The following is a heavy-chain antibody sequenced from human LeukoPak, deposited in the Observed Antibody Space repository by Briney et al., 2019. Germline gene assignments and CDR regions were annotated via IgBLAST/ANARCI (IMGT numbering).Heavy chain of an antibody. V-gene: IGHV4-34*01. CDR2: INHSGST. Sequence: KSSETLSLTCAVYGGSFSGYYWSWIRQPPGKGLEWIGEINHSGSTNYNPSLKSRVTISVDTSKNQFSLKLSSVTAADTAVYYCARVDECSSTSCYINYWGQGTLVTVSS. D-gene: IGHD2-2*02. J-gene: IGHJ4*02. CDR3: ARVDECSSTSCYINY. CDR1: GGSFSGYY.